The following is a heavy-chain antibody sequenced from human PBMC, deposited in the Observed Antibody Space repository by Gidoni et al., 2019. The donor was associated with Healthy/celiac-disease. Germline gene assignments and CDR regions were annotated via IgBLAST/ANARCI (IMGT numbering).Heavy chain of an antibody. CDR1: GFPFSSYE. Sequence: EVQLVESGGGLVQPGGSLRLSCAASGFPFSSYEMNWVRQAPGKGLEWVSYISSSGSTIYYADSVKGRFTISRDNAKNSLYLQMNSLRAEDTAVYYCAREDVGATVSNWFDPWGQGTLVTVSS. D-gene: IGHD1-26*01. CDR2: ISSSGSTI. V-gene: IGHV3-48*03. J-gene: IGHJ5*02. CDR3: AREDVGATVSNWFDP.